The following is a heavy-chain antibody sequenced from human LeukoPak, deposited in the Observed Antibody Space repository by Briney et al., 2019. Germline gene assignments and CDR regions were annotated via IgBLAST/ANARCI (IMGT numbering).Heavy chain of an antibody. V-gene: IGHV4-34*01. CDR2: INHSGST. Sequence: SETLSLTCAVYGGSFSGYYWSWIRQPPGKGLEWIGEINHSGSTNYNPSLKSRVTISVDTSKNQFSLKLSSVTAADTAVYYCARTSSSWPYYYYYYMDVWGKGTTVTISS. CDR3: ARTSSSWPYYYYYYMDV. CDR1: GGSFSGYY. D-gene: IGHD6-13*01. J-gene: IGHJ6*03.